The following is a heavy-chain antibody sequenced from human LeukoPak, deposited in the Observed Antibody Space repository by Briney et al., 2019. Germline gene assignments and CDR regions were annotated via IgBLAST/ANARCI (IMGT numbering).Heavy chain of an antibody. Sequence: ASVKVSCKVSGYTLTELSMHWVRQAPGKGLEWMGGFDPEDGETIYAQKFLGRVTMTEDTSTDTAYMELSSLRSEDTAVYYCATWPLYDSSGYYDYWGQGTLVTVSS. CDR1: GYTLTELS. J-gene: IGHJ4*02. CDR2: FDPEDGET. CDR3: ATWPLYDSSGYYDY. V-gene: IGHV1-24*01. D-gene: IGHD3-22*01.